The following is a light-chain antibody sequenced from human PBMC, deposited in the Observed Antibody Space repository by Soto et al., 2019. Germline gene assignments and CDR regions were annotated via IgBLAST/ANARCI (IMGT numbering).Light chain of an antibody. CDR2: GAS. V-gene: IGKV3-20*01. CDR3: QKYGSSPSLY. Sequence: EIVLTQSPGTLSLSPGERATLSCRASQSVSSSYLAWYQQKPGQAPRLLIYGASSRATGIPDRFSGSGSGSDFTLTSSRLEPEDFAVYYCQKYGSSPSLYFGGGTKVEIK. CDR1: QSVSSSY. J-gene: IGKJ4*01.